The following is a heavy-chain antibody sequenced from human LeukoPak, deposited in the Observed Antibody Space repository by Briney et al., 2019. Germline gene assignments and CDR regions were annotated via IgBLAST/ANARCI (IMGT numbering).Heavy chain of an antibody. CDR3: TRHPGLTYYYDSSGYPDFDP. Sequence: PGGTLRLSCAASGFTFSGSAMHWVRQASGKGLEWVGRIRSKANSYATAYAASVKGRFTISRDDSKNTAYLQMNSLKTEDTAVYYCTRHPGLTYYYDSSGYPDFDPCGQGTLVTVSS. J-gene: IGHJ5*02. CDR2: IRSKANSYAT. D-gene: IGHD3-22*01. CDR1: GFTFSGSA. V-gene: IGHV3-73*01.